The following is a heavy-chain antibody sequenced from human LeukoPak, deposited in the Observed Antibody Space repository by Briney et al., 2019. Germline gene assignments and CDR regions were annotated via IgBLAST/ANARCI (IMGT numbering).Heavy chain of an antibody. CDR2: IIPIFGTA. CDR1: GGTFSSYA. V-gene: IGHV1-69*13. J-gene: IGHJ6*02. D-gene: IGHD3-10*01. CDR3: ARLVVPGASYGMDV. Sequence: SVKVSCKASGGTFSSYAISWVRQAPGQGLEWMVGIIPIFGTANYAQKFQGRVTITADESTSTAYMELSSLRSEDTAVYYCARLVVPGASYGMDVWGQGTTVTVSS.